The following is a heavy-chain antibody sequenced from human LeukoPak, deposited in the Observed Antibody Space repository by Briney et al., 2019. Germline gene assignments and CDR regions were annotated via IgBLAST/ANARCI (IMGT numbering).Heavy chain of an antibody. V-gene: IGHV1-69*04. CDR1: GGTFSSYT. Sequence: ASVKVSCKASGGTFSSYTIIRVRQAPGQGLEWMGRIIPILGLANYTQKFQGRVTITADKSTSTAYMELSSLRSEDTAVYYCARDWAASIAARHWGQGTLVTVSS. CDR3: ARDWAASIAARH. J-gene: IGHJ4*02. CDR2: IIPILGLA. D-gene: IGHD6-6*01.